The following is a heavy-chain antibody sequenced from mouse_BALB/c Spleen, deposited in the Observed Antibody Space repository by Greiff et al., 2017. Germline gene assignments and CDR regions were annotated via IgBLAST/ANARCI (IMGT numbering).Heavy chain of an antibody. V-gene: IGHV3-2*02. Sequence: DVQLQESGPGLVKPSQSLSLTCTVTGYSITSDYAWNWIRQFPGNKLEWMGYISYSGSTSYNPSLKSRISITRDTSKNQFFLQLNSVTTEDTATYYCARGYRYGFAYWGQGTLVTVSA. CDR2: ISYSGST. CDR3: ARGYRYGFAY. D-gene: IGHD2-14*01. CDR1: GYSITSDYA. J-gene: IGHJ3*01.